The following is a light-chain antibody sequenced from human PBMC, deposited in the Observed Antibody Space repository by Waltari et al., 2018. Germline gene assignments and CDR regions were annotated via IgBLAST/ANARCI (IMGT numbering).Light chain of an antibody. V-gene: IGLV8-61*01. J-gene: IGLJ3*02. CDR1: SGSVSTNFY. CDR2: STN. CDR3: VLYMGSGISV. Sequence: QTVVTQEPSFSVSPVGTVTLTCGLISGSVSTNFYPTWYQQTPGQAPRTLLYSTNTRSSGVPDRFSGSILGNKAALTITGAQADDESDYYCVLYMGSGISVFGGGTKLTVL.